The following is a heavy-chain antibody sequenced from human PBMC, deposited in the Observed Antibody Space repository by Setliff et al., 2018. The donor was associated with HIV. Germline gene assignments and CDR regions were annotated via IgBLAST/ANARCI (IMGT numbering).Heavy chain of an antibody. V-gene: IGHV3-48*04. CDR2: ITGDSSRI. CDR3: ARDLGTMVRGVIWSYYYGMDV. Sequence: PGGSLSLSCAASGFPFSSSNLHWVRQAPGTGLEWSSYITGDSSRITYADSVKGRFTISIDNAKNSLYLQMNSRRAEDTALYYCARDLGTMVRGVIWSYYYGMDVWGQGPTVTGSS. D-gene: IGHD3-10*01. J-gene: IGHJ6*02. CDR1: GFPFSSSN.